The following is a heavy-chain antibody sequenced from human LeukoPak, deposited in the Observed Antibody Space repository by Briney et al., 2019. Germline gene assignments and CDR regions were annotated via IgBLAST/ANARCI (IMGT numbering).Heavy chain of an antibody. CDR2: INLNNDDT. J-gene: IGHJ4*02. CDR1: GYTLTELS. Sequence: GASVKVSCKVSGYTLTELSMHWVRQAPGQGLEWMGWINLNNDDTNYAQKFQGWVTMTRDTSISTAYMELSRLRSDDTAVYYCARGYYYDSSGYYQLDYWGQGTLVTVSS. CDR3: ARGYYYDSSGYYQLDY. D-gene: IGHD3-22*01. V-gene: IGHV1-2*04.